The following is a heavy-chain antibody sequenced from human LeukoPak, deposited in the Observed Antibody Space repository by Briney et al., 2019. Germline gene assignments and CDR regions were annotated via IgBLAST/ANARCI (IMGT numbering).Heavy chain of an antibody. CDR2: ISGSGGST. Sequence: GGSLRLSCAASGFTFSSYAMSWVRQAPGKGLEWVSAISGSGGSTYYADSVKGRFTISRDNSKNTLYLQMNSLRAEDTAVYYCAKESSPQYGSGSYKRYYYYYYMDVWGKGTTVTVSS. J-gene: IGHJ6*03. D-gene: IGHD3-10*01. CDR3: AKESSPQYGSGSYKRYYYYYYMDV. CDR1: GFTFSSYA. V-gene: IGHV3-23*01.